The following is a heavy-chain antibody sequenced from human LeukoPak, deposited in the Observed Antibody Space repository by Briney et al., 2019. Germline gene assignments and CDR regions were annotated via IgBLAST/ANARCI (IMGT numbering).Heavy chain of an antibody. D-gene: IGHD5-18*01. CDR2: ISAYNGNT. V-gene: IGHV1-18*01. Sequence: ASGKVSCKASGSTFTSYGISGVRQAPGQGLEWMGWISAYNGNTNCAQKLQARVTMTTDTSTSTAYMELRSLRSDDTAVYYCARDGYSGLIYFDYWGQGTLVTVSS. CDR1: GSTFTSYG. J-gene: IGHJ4*02. CDR3: ARDGYSGLIYFDY.